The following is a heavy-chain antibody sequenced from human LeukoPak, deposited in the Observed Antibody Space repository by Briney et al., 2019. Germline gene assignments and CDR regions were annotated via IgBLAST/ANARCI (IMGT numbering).Heavy chain of an antibody. D-gene: IGHD2-2*01. CDR1: GGSISSSSYY. J-gene: IGHJ6*03. CDR2: IDYSGST. CDR3: ARHHPYCSSTSCLFAYYYYMDV. Sequence: PAETLSLTCTVSGGSISSSSYYWGWIRQPPGKGLEWIGSIDYSGSTYYNPSLNTPATVSVDTSKNQFSLKLSSVTAADTAVYYCARHHPYCSSTSCLFAYYYYMDVWGKGTTVTVSS. V-gene: IGHV4-39*01.